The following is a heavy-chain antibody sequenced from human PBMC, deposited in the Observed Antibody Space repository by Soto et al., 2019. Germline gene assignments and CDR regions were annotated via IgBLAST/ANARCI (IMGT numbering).Heavy chain of an antibody. CDR1: GFTFSDYY. D-gene: IGHD3-22*01. CDR3: ASQYYYDSSGYSHRPFFDY. CDR2: ISSSSSYT. V-gene: IGHV3-11*06. Sequence: PGGSLRLSCAASGFTFSDYYMSWIRQAPGKGLEWFSYISSSSSYTNYADSVKGRFTISRDNAKNSLYLQMNSLRAEDTAVYYCASQYYYDSSGYSHRPFFDYWGQGTLVTVSS. J-gene: IGHJ4*02.